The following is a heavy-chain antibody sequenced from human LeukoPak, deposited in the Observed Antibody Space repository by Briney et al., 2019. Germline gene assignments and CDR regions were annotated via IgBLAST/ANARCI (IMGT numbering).Heavy chain of an antibody. CDR3: AKDQLELAEGAFDI. CDR2: ISWNSGSI. V-gene: IGHV3-9*03. D-gene: IGHD1-1*01. J-gene: IGHJ3*02. CDR1: GFTFDDYA. Sequence: GGSLRLSCAASGFTFDDYAMHWVRQAPGKGLEWVSGISWNSGSIGYADSVKGRFTISRDNAKNSLYLQMNSLRAEDMALYYCAKDQLELAEGAFDIWGQGTMVTVSS.